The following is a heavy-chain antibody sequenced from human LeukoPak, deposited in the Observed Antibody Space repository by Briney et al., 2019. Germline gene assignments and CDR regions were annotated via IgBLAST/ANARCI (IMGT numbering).Heavy chain of an antibody. Sequence: SETLSLTCTVSGGSISSSSYYWGWIRQPPGKGLEWIGSIYYSGSTYYNPSLKSRVTISVDTSKNQFSLKLSSVTAADTAVYYCARRSEWRRVFDYWGQETLVAVSS. J-gene: IGHJ4*02. CDR1: GGSISSSSYY. V-gene: IGHV4-39*07. D-gene: IGHD1-14*01. CDR3: ARRSEWRRVFDY. CDR2: IYYSGST.